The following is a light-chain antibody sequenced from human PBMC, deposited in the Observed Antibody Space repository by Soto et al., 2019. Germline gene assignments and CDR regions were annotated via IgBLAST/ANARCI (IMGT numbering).Light chain of an antibody. CDR3: QQYGSSPYT. J-gene: IGKJ2*01. Sequence: AWYQQKPVLAPRLLIYDASSRATGIPDRFSGSGSGTDFTLTISRLEPEDFAVYYCQQYGSSPYTFGQGTKLEIK. V-gene: IGKV3D-20*01. CDR2: DAS.